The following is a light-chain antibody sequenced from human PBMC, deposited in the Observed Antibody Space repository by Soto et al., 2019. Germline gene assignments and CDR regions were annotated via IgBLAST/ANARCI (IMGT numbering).Light chain of an antibody. J-gene: IGKJ5*01. CDR1: QSVSSSY. CDR3: QQYGSSIT. V-gene: IGKV3-20*01. CDR2: GAS. Sequence: ENVLTQSPATRSLSPWERSALSCRASQSVSSSYLAWYQQKPGQAPRLLIYGASSRATGIPDRFSGSGSGTDFTLTISRLEPEDFAVYYCQQYGSSITFGQGTRLEI.